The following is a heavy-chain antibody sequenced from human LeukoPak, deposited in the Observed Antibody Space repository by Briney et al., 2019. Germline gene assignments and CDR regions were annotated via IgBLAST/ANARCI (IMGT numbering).Heavy chain of an antibody. J-gene: IGHJ6*04. Sequence: PGRSLRLSCAASGFTFSSYAMHWVRQAPGKGLEWVAVISYDGSNKYYADSVKGRFTISRDNSKNTLYLRMNSLRAEDTAVYYCARDVIIMVRGVITYYYYGMDVWGKGTTVTVSS. D-gene: IGHD3-10*01. CDR2: ISYDGSNK. CDR3: ARDVIIMVRGVITYYYYGMDV. V-gene: IGHV3-30*04. CDR1: GFTFSSYA.